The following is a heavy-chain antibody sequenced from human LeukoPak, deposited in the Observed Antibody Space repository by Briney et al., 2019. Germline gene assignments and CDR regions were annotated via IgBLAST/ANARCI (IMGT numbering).Heavy chain of an antibody. V-gene: IGHV3-7*03. CDR1: GFTFSSYW. Sequence: GGSLRLSCAASGFTFSSYWMTWVRQAPGKGLEWVANIKEDGSEIHYVDSVKGRFTISRDNAKKLLYLQMNSLRAEDTAVYYCAKDVYYDSSGYPDYWGQGTLVTVSS. D-gene: IGHD3-22*01. J-gene: IGHJ4*02. CDR2: IKEDGSEI. CDR3: AKDVYYDSSGYPDY.